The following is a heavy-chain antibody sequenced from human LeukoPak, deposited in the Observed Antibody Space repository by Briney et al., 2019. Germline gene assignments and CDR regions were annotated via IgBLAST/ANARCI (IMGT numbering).Heavy chain of an antibody. CDR1: GYTFTSYG. J-gene: IGHJ6*02. D-gene: IGHD3-16*01. Sequence: ASVKVSCKASGYTFTSYGISWVRQAPGQGLEWMGWISAYNGNTNYAQKLQGRVTMTTDTSTSTAYMELRSLGSDDTAVYYCASTVGITFGGRYGMDAWGQGTTVTVSS. V-gene: IGHV1-18*01. CDR2: ISAYNGNT. CDR3: ASTVGITFGGRYGMDA.